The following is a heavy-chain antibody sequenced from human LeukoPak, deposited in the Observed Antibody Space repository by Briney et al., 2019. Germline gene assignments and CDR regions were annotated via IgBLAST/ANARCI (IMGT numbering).Heavy chain of an antibody. D-gene: IGHD2-2*01. CDR3: AKGGCSSTTCYLANP. V-gene: IGHV3-23*01. J-gene: IGHJ5*02. CDR2: ISGSGDTT. Sequence: PGGSLRLSCAASGFTFSSYSMNWVRQAPGKGLEWVSSISGSGDTTYYADSVKGRFTISRDNSKNTLYLQMNSLTAEDTAQYYCAKGGCSSTTCYLANPWGQGTLVTVSS. CDR1: GFTFSSYS.